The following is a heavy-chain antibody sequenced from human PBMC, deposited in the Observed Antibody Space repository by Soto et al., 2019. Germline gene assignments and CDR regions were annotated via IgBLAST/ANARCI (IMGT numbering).Heavy chain of an antibody. CDR2: ISNRGDT. CDR3: ASERRYCRGGSCSITGDAYDI. J-gene: IGHJ3*02. D-gene: IGHD2-15*01. V-gene: IGHV3-66*01. Sequence: EVQLVESGGGLVQPGGSLRLSCTASGFIVSNTYVNWVRQAPGKGLEWVSVISNRGDTHYVDSMRGRFSLSRDISDNTLHLGMTNLRVEDTSVYYCASERRYCRGGSCSITGDAYDIWGQGTMVTVSS. CDR1: GFIVSNTY.